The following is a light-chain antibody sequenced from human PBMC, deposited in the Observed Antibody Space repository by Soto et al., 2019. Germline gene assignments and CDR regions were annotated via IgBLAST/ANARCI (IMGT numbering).Light chain of an antibody. Sequence: EIVMTQSPATLSVSPGETVTLSCRASQSVSSNLAWYQQKPGQAPRLLIYAASTRATGIPARFGGSGSETEFTLAISSLQSEDFAIYYCQQYINWPPTFTFGQGTKLEIK. CDR1: QSVSSN. V-gene: IGKV3-15*01. J-gene: IGKJ2*01. CDR3: QQYINWPPTFT. CDR2: AAS.